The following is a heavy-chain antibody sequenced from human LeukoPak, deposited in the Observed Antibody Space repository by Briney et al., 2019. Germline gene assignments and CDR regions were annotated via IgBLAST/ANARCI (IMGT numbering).Heavy chain of an antibody. J-gene: IGHJ4*02. CDR3: AKVCGGDCYSHTSFDY. CDR2: ISGSGGST. V-gene: IGHV3-23*01. CDR1: GFTFSSYA. D-gene: IGHD2-21*02. Sequence: PGGSLRLSCAASGFTFSSYAMSWVRQAPGKGLEWVSAISGSGGSTYYADSVKGRFTISRDNSKNTLYLQMNSLRAEDTAVYYCAKVCGGDCYSHTSFDYWGQGTLVTVSS.